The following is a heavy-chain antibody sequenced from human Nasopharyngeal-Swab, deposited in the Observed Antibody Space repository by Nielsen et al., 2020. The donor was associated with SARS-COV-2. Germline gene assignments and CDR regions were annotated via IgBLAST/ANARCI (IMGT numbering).Heavy chain of an antibody. D-gene: IGHD6-6*01. CDR1: GGSISSYY. Sequence: GSLRLSCPVSGGSISSYYWSWIRQPAGKGLEWIGRIYTSGSTNYNPSLKSRVTMSVDTSKSQFSLKVSSVTAADTAVYYCARESAVSARRRWFDPWGQGTLVTVSS. J-gene: IGHJ5*02. V-gene: IGHV4-4*07. CDR3: ARESAVSARRRWFDP. CDR2: IYTSGST.